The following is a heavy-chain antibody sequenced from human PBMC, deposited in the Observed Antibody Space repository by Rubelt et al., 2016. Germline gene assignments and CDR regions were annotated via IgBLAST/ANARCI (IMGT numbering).Heavy chain of an antibody. J-gene: IGHJ2*01. V-gene: IGHV1-18*01. CDR1: GYTFTRYG. CDR2: ISGYNGNT. Sequence: QVQLVQSGTEVKKPGASVKVSCKASGYTFTRYGISWVRQAPGQGLEWMGWISGYNGNTLYAQKLQGRVTMTTDTSTRAVYMELRGLKSDDTAVYYCARVGYSDLSSRGTLVTVSS. CDR3: ARVGYSDL.